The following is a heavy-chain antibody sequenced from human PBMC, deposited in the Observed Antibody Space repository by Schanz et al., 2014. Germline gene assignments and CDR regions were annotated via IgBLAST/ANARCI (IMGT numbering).Heavy chain of an antibody. CDR3: ARTLVNGSRKWFVP. D-gene: IGHD3-10*01. Sequence: QVQLQESGPGLVKPSETLSLTCAVSGASVSSFYWSWIRQPAGKGLEWIGHVYATGRTKYNPSLKTRDTMTVDPSQKQISLKLTSVPAADTAVYYCARTLVNGSRKWFVPWGPGTQVTVSS. V-gene: IGHV4-4*07. CDR1: GASVSSFY. J-gene: IGHJ5*02. CDR2: VYATGRT.